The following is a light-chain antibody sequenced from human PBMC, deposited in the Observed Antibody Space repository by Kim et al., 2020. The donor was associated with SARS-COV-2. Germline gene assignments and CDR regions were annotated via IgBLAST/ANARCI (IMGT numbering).Light chain of an antibody. J-gene: IGKJ5*01. CDR1: QSIVSS. CDR2: YAS. Sequence: ETPKEKVPITCRASQSIVSSLHWYQQKPGQSPKSLIKYASQSISGVPSRFSGSGSGTEFTLTINGLEVEDAATYYCHQSSSSPITFGQGTRLEIK. CDR3: HQSSSSPIT. V-gene: IGKV6-21*02.